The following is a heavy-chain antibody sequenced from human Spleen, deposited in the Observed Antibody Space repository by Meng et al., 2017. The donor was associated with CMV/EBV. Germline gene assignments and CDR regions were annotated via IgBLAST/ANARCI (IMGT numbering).Heavy chain of an antibody. CDR3: ARDGPLAGTYSSSSDLNAFDI. D-gene: IGHD1-26*01. Sequence: SVKVSCKASGGTFSSYAISWVRQAPGQGLEWMGGIILIFGSTNYAQKFQGRVTMTTDESTRTVYMELSSLRSEDTAVYYCARDGPLAGTYSSSSDLNAFDIWGQGTMVTVSS. CDR2: IILIFGST. V-gene: IGHV1-69*05. CDR1: GGTFSSYA. J-gene: IGHJ3*02.